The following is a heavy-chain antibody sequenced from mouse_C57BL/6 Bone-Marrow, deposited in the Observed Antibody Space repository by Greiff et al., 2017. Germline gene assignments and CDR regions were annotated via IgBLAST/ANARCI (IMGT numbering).Heavy chain of an antibody. J-gene: IGHJ2*03. CDR2: IDPSDSYT. CDR1: GYTFTSYW. D-gene: IGHD3-3*01. CDR3: ASAGDYFDY. Sequence: QVQLQQPGAELVMPGASVKLSCKASGYTFTSYWMHWVKQRPGQGLEWIGEIDPSDSYTNYNQKFKGKSTLTVDKSSSTAYMQLSRLTSEDSAVYCCASAGDYFDYWGRGTGLTVS. V-gene: IGHV1-69*01.